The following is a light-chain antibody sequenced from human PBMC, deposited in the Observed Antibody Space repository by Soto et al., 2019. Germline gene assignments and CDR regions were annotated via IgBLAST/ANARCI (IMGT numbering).Light chain of an antibody. CDR2: GAS. Sequence: SQSIVSPPAPDCDRVTLAWRDTQSISSRLAWYQQKPGRAPKLLIYGASSLEGGVPSRFSGSGSGTEFTLTISSLQPDDVATYYCQQYNIYPWTFGQGTQVDIK. CDR1: QSISSR. V-gene: IGKV1-5*01. J-gene: IGKJ1*01. CDR3: QQYNIYPWT.